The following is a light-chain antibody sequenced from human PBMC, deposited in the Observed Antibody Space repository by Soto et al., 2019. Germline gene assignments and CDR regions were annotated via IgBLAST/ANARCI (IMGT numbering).Light chain of an antibody. J-gene: IGLJ1*01. V-gene: IGLV2-8*01. CDR2: EVS. CDR3: SSYAGSSHYV. CDR1: LSDVGRYNY. Sequence: QSVLTQPPSASGSPGQSVTISCTGTLSDVGRYNYISWYQQHPGKAPKLIIYEVSKRPSGVPDRFSGSKSGNTASLTVSGLQAEDEADYYCSSYAGSSHYVFGTGTKLTVL.